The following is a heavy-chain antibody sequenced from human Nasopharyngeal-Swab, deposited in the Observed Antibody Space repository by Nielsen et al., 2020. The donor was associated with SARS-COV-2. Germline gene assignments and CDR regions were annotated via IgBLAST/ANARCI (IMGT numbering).Heavy chain of an antibody. CDR3: ARVVKSLDHITMVQGVRTLDH. Sequence: RQAPGKGLEWIGSIYYSGSTYYNPSLKSRVTISVDTSKNQFSLKLSSVTAADTAVYYCARVVKSLDHITMVQGVRTLDHWGQGTLVTVSS. D-gene: IGHD3-10*01. V-gene: IGHV4-39*07. J-gene: IGHJ5*02. CDR2: IYYSGST.